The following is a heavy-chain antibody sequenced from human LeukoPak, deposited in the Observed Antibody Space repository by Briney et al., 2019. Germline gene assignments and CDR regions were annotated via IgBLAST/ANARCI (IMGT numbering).Heavy chain of an antibody. J-gene: IGHJ5*02. CDR3: ARDRGDILTGYLGWFDP. D-gene: IGHD3-9*01. CDR2: IYYSGST. Sequence: SETLSLTCTVSGGSISSYYWSWIRQPPGKGLEWIGYIYYSGSTNYNPSLKSRVTISVDTSKNQFSLKLSSVTAADTAVYYCARDRGDILTGYLGWFDPWGQGTLVTVSS. CDR1: GGSISSYY. V-gene: IGHV4-59*01.